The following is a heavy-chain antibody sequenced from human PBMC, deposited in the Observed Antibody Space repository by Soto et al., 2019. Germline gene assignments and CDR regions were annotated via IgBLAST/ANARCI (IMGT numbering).Heavy chain of an antibody. J-gene: IGHJ6*01. V-gene: IGHV4-30-4*01. D-gene: IGHD6-13*01. CDR1: GGSISRGDYY. CDR3: ARDHNNGIAPAYYGMDV. Sequence: SETLSLTCTVSGGSISRGDYYWSWIRQPPGKGLEWIGYIYYSGSTYYNPSLKSRVTISVDTSKNQFSLKLSSVTAADTAVYSCARDHNNGIAPAYYGMDVCGNATRVTV. CDR2: IYYSGST.